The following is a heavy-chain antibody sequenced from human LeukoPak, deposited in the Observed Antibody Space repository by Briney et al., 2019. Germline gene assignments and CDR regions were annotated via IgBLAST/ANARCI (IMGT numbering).Heavy chain of an antibody. Sequence: GGSLRLSCAASGFTFSNAWMSWVRQAPGKGLEWVGRIKSKTDGGTTDYAAPVKGRFTISRDDSKNTLYLQMNSLKTEDTAVYYCTTTGRLLWFGELFLDWFDPWGQGTLVTVSS. J-gene: IGHJ5*02. V-gene: IGHV3-15*01. CDR2: IKSKTDGGTT. CDR3: TTTGRLLWFGELFLDWFDP. D-gene: IGHD3-10*01. CDR1: GFTFSNAW.